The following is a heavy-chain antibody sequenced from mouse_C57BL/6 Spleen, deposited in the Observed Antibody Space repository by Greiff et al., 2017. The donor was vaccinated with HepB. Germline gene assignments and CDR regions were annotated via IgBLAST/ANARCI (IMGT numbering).Heavy chain of an antibody. CDR2: IYPGDGDT. J-gene: IGHJ4*01. D-gene: IGHD1-1*01. CDR3: ARRYGSSSYAMDY. CDR1: GYAFSSYW. V-gene: IGHV1-80*01. Sequence: QVHVKQSGAELVKPGASVKISCKASGYAFSSYWMNWVKQRPGKGLEWIGQIYPGDGDTNHNGKFKGKATLTADKSSSTAYMQLSSLTSEDSAVYFCARRYGSSSYAMDYWGQGTSVTVSS.